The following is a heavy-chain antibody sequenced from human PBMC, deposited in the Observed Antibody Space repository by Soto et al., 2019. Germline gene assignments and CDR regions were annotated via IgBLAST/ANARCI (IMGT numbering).Heavy chain of an antibody. J-gene: IGHJ3*02. CDR3: ARDLTEGGGDAFDI. D-gene: IGHD7-27*01. CDR1: GGSISSYY. Sequence: QVQLQESGPGLVKPSETLSLTCTVSGGSISSYYWSWIRQPPGKGLEWIGYIYYSGSTNYNPSLKSRVTISVDTSKNQFSLKLSSVTAADTAVYYCARDLTEGGGDAFDIWGQGTMVTVSS. V-gene: IGHV4-59*01. CDR2: IYYSGST.